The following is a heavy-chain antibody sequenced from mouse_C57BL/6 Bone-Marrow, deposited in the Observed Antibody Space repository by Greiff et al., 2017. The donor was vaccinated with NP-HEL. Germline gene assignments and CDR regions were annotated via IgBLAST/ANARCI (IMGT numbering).Heavy chain of an antibody. CDR2: IYPGDGDT. CDR1: GYTFSTSW. CDR3: ARGESWGAFFDY. V-gene: IGHV1-82*01. D-gene: IGHD6-1*01. Sequence: QVQLQQSGPELVKPGASVKISCKASGYTFSTSWMNWMKQRPGKGLEWIGRIYPGDGDTHYSGKFEGKASLTADKSSNSAYMQLSSLTSEDSAVYFCARGESWGAFFDYWGQGTTLTVSS. J-gene: IGHJ2*01.